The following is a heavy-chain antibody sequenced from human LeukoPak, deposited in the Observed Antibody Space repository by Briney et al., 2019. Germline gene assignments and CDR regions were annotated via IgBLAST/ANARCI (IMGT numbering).Heavy chain of an antibody. V-gene: IGHV3-48*03. J-gene: IGHJ6*04. D-gene: IGHD3-10*02. CDR1: GFNFSSYE. CDR3: AELGITMIGGV. Sequence: GGSLRLSCAASGFNFSSYEMNWVRQAPGKGPEWVSYISSSSSTIYYADSVKGRFTISRDNAQSSLYLQMNSLRAEDTAVYYCAELGITMIGGVWGKGTTVTISS. CDR2: ISSSSSTI.